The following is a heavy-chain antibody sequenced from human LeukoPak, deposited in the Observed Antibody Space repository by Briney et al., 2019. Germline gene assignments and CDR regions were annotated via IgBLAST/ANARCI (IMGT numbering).Heavy chain of an antibody. J-gene: IGHJ4*02. CDR2: INHSGSA. V-gene: IGHV4-34*01. CDR1: GGSLSGSY. CDR3: ARARRDSGYYKVGY. Sequence: PSETLSLTCAVYGGSLSGSYWSWIRQPPGKGLEWIGEINHSGSANYNPSLKSRVTLSIDKSKNQFPLNLNSVTAADTAVYYCARARRDSGYYKVGYWGQGTLVTVSS. D-gene: IGHD3-3*01.